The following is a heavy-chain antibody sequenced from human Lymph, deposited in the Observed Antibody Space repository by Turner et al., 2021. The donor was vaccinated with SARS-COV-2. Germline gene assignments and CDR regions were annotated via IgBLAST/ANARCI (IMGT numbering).Heavy chain of an antibody. CDR2: IYSGGSS. V-gene: IGHV3-53*04. J-gene: IGHJ6*02. D-gene: IGHD5-18*01. CDR3: ARDLDTAGGMDV. CDR1: GITVSRNY. Sequence: EVQLVESGGGLVQPGGSLRLSCAASGITVSRNYMSWVRQDPGKGLEWVSVIYSGGSSYYADSVKGRFTISRHNSKNTLYLQMNSLRAEDTAVYYCARDLDTAGGMDVWGQGTTVTVSS.